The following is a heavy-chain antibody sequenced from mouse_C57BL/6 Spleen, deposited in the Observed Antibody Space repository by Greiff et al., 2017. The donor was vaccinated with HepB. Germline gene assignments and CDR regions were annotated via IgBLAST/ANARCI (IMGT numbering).Heavy chain of an antibody. CDR3: ARQGTTVVARDFDY. Sequence: DVMLVESGGDLVKPGGSLKLSCAASGFTFSSYGMSWVRQTPDKRLEWVATISSGGSYTYYPDSVKGRFTISRDNAKNTLYLQMSSLKSEDTAMYYCARQGTTVVARDFDYWGQGTTLTVSS. J-gene: IGHJ2*01. CDR2: ISSGGSYT. D-gene: IGHD1-1*01. V-gene: IGHV5-6*02. CDR1: GFTFSSYG.